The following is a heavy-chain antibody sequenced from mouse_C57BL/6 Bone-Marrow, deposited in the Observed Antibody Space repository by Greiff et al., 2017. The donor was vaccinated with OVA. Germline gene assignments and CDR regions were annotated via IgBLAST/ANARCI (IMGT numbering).Heavy chain of an antibody. V-gene: IGHV1-69*01. CDR1: GYTFTSYW. CDR3: ARYYYGSSYNWYFGV. J-gene: IGHJ1*03. D-gene: IGHD1-1*01. Sequence: VQLQQPGAELVMPGASVKLSCKASGYTFTSYWMHWVKQRPGQGLEWIGAIDPSDSYTNYNQKFKGKSTLTVDKSSSTAYMQLSSLTSEDSAVYYCARYYYGSSYNWYFGVWGTGTTVTVSS. CDR2: IDPSDSYT.